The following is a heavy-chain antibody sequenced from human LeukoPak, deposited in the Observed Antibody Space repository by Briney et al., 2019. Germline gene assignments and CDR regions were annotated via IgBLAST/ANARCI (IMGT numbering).Heavy chain of an antibody. J-gene: IGHJ5*02. V-gene: IGHV4-39*07. CDR2: IYYSGST. CDR1: GGSISSSRYY. Sequence: PSETLSLTCTVSGGSISSSRYYWGWIRQPPGKGLEWIGSIYYSGSTYYNPSLKSRLTISVDTSKNQFSLKLSSVTAADTAVYYCARGMRDNWFDPWGQGTLVTVSS. CDR3: ARGMRDNWFDP.